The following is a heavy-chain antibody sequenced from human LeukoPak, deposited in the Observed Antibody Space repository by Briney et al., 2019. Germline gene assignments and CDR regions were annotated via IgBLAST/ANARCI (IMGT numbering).Heavy chain of an antibody. CDR2: ISGSGGST. J-gene: IGHJ4*02. CDR1: GFTFSSYA. D-gene: IGHD3/OR15-3a*01. V-gene: IGHV3-23*01. CDR3: AKVGIFGLVTYYFDY. Sequence: PGGSLRLSCAASGFTFSSYAMSWVRQAPGKGLEWVSAISGSGGSTYYADSVKGRFTISRDNAKNSLYLQMNSLKAEDTAFYYCAKVGIFGLVTYYFDYWGQGTLVTVSS.